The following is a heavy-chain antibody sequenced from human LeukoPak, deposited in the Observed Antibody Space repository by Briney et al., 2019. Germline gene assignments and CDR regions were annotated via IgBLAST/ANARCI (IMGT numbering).Heavy chain of an antibody. D-gene: IGHD3-22*01. Sequence: GGSLRLFCAASGFTFSNAWVMGVREAPGEGREGLGRIKRKAHRETAHYASPLQRRFHISSHDSTRTLYLQLNSLNTDDTAVYFCTTFRTAKNYDLNGYYCPWRQETLVSVPS. V-gene: IGHV3-15*01. CDR3: TTFRTAKNYDLNGYYCP. J-gene: IGHJ4*02. CDR1: GFTFSNAW. CDR2: IKRKAHRETA.